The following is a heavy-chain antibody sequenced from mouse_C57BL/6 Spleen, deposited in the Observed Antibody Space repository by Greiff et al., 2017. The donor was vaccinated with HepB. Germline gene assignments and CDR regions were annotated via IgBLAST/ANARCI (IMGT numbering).Heavy chain of an antibody. CDR1: GYTFTSYW. CDR2: IDPSDSYT. Sequence: QVQLQQPGAELVRPGTSVKLSCKASGYTFTSYWMHWVKQRPGQGLEWIGVIDPSDSYTNYNQKFKGKATLTVDTSSSTAYMQLSSLTSEDSAVYYCARSGLGYGSSFDYWGQGTTLTVSS. D-gene: IGHD1-1*01. CDR3: ARSGLGYGSSFDY. V-gene: IGHV1-59*01. J-gene: IGHJ2*01.